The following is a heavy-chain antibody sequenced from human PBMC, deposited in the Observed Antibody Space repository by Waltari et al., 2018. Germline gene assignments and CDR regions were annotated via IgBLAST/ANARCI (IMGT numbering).Heavy chain of an antibody. V-gene: IGHV3-73*01. CDR3: TNFMSG. CDR2: IRSKANNYAT. Sequence: EVHLVESGGGLVQPGGSVKRSCEASGFTFSDFTMYWVRQAAGKGMEWVGHIRSKANNYATGNAASVKGRFTVSRDDSKNTAYLQMNSLRTEDTAIYYCTNFMSGWGQGTTVTVSS. J-gene: IGHJ6*02. D-gene: IGHD3-10*01. CDR1: GFTFSDFT.